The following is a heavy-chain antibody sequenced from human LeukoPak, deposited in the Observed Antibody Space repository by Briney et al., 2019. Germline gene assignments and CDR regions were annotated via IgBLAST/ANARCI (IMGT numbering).Heavy chain of an antibody. J-gene: IGHJ6*04. CDR2: IIPIFGTA. Sequence: ASVKVSCKASGGTFSSYAISWVRQAPGQGLEWMGGIIPIFGTANYAQKFQGRVTITADKSTSTAYMELSSLRSEDTAVYYCASLGPGPRLGYCSSTSCYGGFLVWGKGTTVTISS. D-gene: IGHD2-2*01. CDR1: GGTFSSYA. V-gene: IGHV1-69*06. CDR3: ASLGPGPRLGYCSSTSCYGGFLV.